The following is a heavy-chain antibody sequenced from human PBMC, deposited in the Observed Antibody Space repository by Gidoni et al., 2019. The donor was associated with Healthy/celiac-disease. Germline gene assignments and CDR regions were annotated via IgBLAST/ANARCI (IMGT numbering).Heavy chain of an antibody. CDR3: ARDCSGGSCYDAAAYGMDV. J-gene: IGHJ6*02. CDR1: GFTFSSYE. Sequence: EVQLVESGGGLVQPGGSLRLSCAASGFTFSSYELNWVRQAPGKGLEWVSYISSSGSTIYYADAVKGRFTISRDNAKNALYLQMNSLRAEDTAVYYCARDCSGGSCYDAAAYGMDVWGQGTTVTVSS. CDR2: ISSSGSTI. V-gene: IGHV3-48*03. D-gene: IGHD2-15*01.